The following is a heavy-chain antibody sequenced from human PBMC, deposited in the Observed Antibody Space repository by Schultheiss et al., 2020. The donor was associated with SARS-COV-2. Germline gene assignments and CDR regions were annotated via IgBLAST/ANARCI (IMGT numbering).Heavy chain of an antibody. CDR1: GGSFSGYY. CDR2: INHSGST. J-gene: IGHJ4*02. D-gene: IGHD4-23*01. Sequence: SETLSLTCAVYGGSFSGYYWSWIRQPPGKGLEWIGEINHSGSTKYNPSLESRFTISVDTSKNQFSLQLNSVTPEDTAVYYCARADLYGGNSDWGQGTLVTVSS. V-gene: IGHV4-34*01. CDR3: ARADLYGGNSD.